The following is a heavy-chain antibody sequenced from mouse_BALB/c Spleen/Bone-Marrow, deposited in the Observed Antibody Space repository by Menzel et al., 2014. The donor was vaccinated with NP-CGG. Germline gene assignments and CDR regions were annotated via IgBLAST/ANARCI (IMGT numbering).Heavy chain of an antibody. CDR3: ARKKFGNHGFAY. Sequence: QVQLKQSGPELVKPGASVKMSCKASGYTFTSYCIHWVKQRPGQGLEWIGYINPSTDYTEYNQKFKGKTTLTADKSSSTAYMQLSSLTSEDSAVYFCARKKFGNHGFAYWGQGTLVTVSA. CDR1: GYTFTSYC. D-gene: IGHD2-10*02. CDR2: INPSTDYT. V-gene: IGHV1-4*02. J-gene: IGHJ3*01.